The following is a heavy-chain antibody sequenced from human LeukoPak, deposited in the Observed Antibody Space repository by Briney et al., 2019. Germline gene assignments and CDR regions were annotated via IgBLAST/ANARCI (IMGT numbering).Heavy chain of an antibody. D-gene: IGHD3-10*02. J-gene: IGHJ3*01. CDR3: VRDNYYVMDV. V-gene: IGHV3-74*03. CDR1: GFTFSRTW. CDR2: IESGGTT. Sequence: GGSLRLSCEASGFTFSRTWMHWVRQGPGKGLLWLSRIESGGTTMYAESVKGRFTISRDNAKNTIYLQMNSLRAEDTAVHYCVRDNYYVMDVWGQGTVVTVAS.